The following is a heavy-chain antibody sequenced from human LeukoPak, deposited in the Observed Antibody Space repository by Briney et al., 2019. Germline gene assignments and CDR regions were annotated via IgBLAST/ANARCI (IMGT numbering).Heavy chain of an antibody. D-gene: IGHD6-13*01. J-gene: IGHJ4*02. CDR2: ISGPGSTT. CDR1: GFTFSGYA. V-gene: IGHV3-23*01. CDR3: AKGLLTKTHGISWDPFDS. Sequence: GGSLRLSCAASGFTFSGYAMTWVRQAPGKGLEWVATISGPGSTTYYADSVKGRFTISRDNSQNTLYLQMNSLRAEDTAMYYCAKGLLTKTHGISWDPFDSWGQGTLVSVSS.